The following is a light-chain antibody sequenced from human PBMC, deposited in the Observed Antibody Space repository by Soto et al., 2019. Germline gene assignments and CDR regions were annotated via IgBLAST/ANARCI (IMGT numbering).Light chain of an antibody. CDR3: QQYNSYPVG. J-gene: IGKJ1*01. Sequence: DIQMTQSPSTLSASVGDRVTITCRASQSISSWLAWYQQKPGKAPKLLIYKASSLESGAPSRFSGSGSGTEFTLTISSLQPDDFATYYCQQYNSYPVGFGQGTKVEIK. CDR2: KAS. CDR1: QSISSW. V-gene: IGKV1-5*03.